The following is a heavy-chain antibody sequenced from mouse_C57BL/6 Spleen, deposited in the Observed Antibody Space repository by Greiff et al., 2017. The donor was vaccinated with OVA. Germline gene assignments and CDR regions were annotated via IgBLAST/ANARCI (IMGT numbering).Heavy chain of an antibody. CDR1: GYAFSSYW. V-gene: IGHV1-80*01. J-gene: IGHJ2*01. Sequence: QVQLQQSGAELVKPGASVKISCKASGYAFSSYWMNWVKQRPGKGLEWIGQIYPGDGDTNYNGKFKGKATLTADKSSSTAYMQLSSLTSEDSAVYFCARPDYDYDAPFDYWGQGTTLTVSS. CDR2: IYPGDGDT. CDR3: ARPDYDYDAPFDY. D-gene: IGHD2-4*01.